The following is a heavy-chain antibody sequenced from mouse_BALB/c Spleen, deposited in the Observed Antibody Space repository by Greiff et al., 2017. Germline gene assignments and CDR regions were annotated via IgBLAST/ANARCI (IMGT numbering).Heavy chain of an antibody. V-gene: IGHV5-6-5*01. Sequence: EVKVVESGGGLVKPGGSLKLSCAASGFTFSSYAMSWVRQTPEKRLEWVASISSGGSTYYPDSVKGRFTISRDNARNILYLQMSSLRSEDTAMYYCARVYYGYDGSYAMDYWGQGTSVTVSS. CDR1: GFTFSSYA. CDR3: ARVYYGYDGSYAMDY. D-gene: IGHD2-2*01. CDR2: ISSGGST. J-gene: IGHJ4*01.